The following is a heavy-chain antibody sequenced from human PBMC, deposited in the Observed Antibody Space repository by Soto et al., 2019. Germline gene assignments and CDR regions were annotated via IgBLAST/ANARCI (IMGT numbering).Heavy chain of an antibody. CDR2: IYYSGST. J-gene: IGHJ4*02. D-gene: IGHD1-26*01. CDR3: ARGGGSYYATGNFDY. Sequence: QVQLQESGPGLVKPSQTLSLTCTVSGGSISSGGYYWSWIRQHPGKGLEWIGYIYYSGSTYYNPSLKSRVTXSXXXSKXQFSLKLSSVTAADTAVYYCARGGGSYYATGNFDYWGQGTLVTVSS. CDR1: GGSISSGGYY. V-gene: IGHV4-31*03.